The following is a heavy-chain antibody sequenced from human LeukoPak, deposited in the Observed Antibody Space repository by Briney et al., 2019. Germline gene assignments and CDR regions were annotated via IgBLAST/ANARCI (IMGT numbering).Heavy chain of an antibody. CDR2: INTNTGNP. D-gene: IGHD3-10*01. V-gene: IGHV7-4-1*02. J-gene: IGHJ4*02. CDR1: GYTFTSYA. Sequence: VASVKVSCKASGYTFTSYALNWVRQAPGQGLEWMGWINTNTGNPTYAQGFTGRFVFSLDTSVSTAYLQISSLKAEDTAVYYCARVLVRGVMAQVGYWGQGTLVTVSS. CDR3: ARVLVRGVMAQVGY.